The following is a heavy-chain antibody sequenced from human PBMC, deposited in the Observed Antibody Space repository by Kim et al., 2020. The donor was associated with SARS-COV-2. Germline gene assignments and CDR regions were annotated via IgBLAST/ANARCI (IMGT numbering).Heavy chain of an antibody. V-gene: IGHV3-23*01. D-gene: IGHD2-15*01. J-gene: IGHJ3*01. Sequence: GGSLRLSCAASGFTFGSYAMSWVRQAPGKGLEWVSTISTDGGGTFYADSVKGRFTISRDNSKSTLFLQMNSLRAEDTAIYYCAKYWLTATPTRAFDVWGQGTMVAVSS. CDR2: ISTDGGGT. CDR1: GFTFGSYA. CDR3: AKYWLTATPTRAFDV.